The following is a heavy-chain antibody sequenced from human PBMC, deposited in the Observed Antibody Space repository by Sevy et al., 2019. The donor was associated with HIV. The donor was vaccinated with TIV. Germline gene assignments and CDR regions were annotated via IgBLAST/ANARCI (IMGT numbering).Heavy chain of an antibody. Sequence: GGSLRLSCAVSGFTFSTYAMHWVRQAPGKGLECVAIVSSDGSEINYADSVKGRFTISRDNSRNTLYLQMNSPRTEDTALYYCARDQLGSIDYWGQGTLVTVSS. V-gene: IGHV3-30-3*01. CDR3: ARDQLGSIDY. J-gene: IGHJ4*02. CDR2: VSSDGSEI. D-gene: IGHD7-27*01. CDR1: GFTFSTYA.